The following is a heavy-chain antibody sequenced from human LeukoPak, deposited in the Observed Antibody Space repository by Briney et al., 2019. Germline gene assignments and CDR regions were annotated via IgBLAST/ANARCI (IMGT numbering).Heavy chain of an antibody. V-gene: IGHV3-11*01. CDR2: ISSSGSTI. CDR3: ARGVKYYYYYMDV. D-gene: IGHD4-11*01. CDR1: GFTFSDYY. Sequence: GGSLRLSCAASGFTFSDYYMTWIRQAPGKGLEWVSYISSSGSTIYYADSVKGRFTISRDNAKSSLYLQMNSLRAEDTAVYYCARGVKYYYYYMDVWGKGTTVTISS. J-gene: IGHJ6*03.